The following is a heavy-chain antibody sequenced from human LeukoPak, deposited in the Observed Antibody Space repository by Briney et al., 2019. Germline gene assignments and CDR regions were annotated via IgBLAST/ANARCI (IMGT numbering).Heavy chain of an antibody. CDR1: GGSISSYY. J-gene: IGHJ3*02. V-gene: IGHV4-4*07. Sequence: SETLSLTCTVSGGSISSYYWSWLRQPAGKGLEWIGRIYTSGSTNYNPSLKSRVTMSVDTSKNQFSLKLSSVTAADTAVYYCARGGGGYCSSTSCMGLIYDAFDIWGQGTMVTVSS. CDR2: IYTSGST. CDR3: ARGGGGYCSSTSCMGLIYDAFDI. D-gene: IGHD2-2*01.